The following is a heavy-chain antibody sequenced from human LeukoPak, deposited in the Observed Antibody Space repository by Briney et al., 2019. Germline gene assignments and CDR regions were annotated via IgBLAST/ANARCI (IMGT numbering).Heavy chain of an antibody. CDR2: INPNSGGT. CDR3: AREPQYYYDSSGDTDY. Sequence: GASVKVSCKASGYTFTGYYMHWVRQAPGQGLEWMGRINPNSGGTNYAQKFQGRVTMTRDTSISTAYMELSRLRSDDTAVYYCAREPQYYYDSSGDTDYWGQGTLVTVSS. V-gene: IGHV1-2*06. CDR1: GYTFTGYY. J-gene: IGHJ4*02. D-gene: IGHD3-22*01.